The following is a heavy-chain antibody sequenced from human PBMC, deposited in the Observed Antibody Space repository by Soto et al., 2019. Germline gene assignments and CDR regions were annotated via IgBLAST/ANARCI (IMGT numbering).Heavy chain of an antibody. V-gene: IGHV3-30-3*01. Sequence: GGSLRLSCAASGFTFSSYAMHWVRQAPGKGLEWVAVISNDGSNKYYPDSVKGRFTISRDNSKNTLYLQMNSLRAEDTAVYYCARDQISGSGSPHSAFDIWGQGTMVTVSS. J-gene: IGHJ3*02. CDR3: ARDQISGSGSPHSAFDI. CDR1: GFTFSSYA. CDR2: ISNDGSNK. D-gene: IGHD1-26*01.